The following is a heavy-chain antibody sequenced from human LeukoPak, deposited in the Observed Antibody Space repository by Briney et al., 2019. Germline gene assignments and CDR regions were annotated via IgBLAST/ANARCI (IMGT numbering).Heavy chain of an antibody. J-gene: IGHJ4*02. CDR3: ARPFGASIAAAYPDY. Sequence: PGGSLRLSCAASGFTFSSYSMNWVRQAPGKGLEWVSYISSSSSTIYYADSVKGRFTISRDNAKNSLYLQMNNLRAEDTAVYYCARPFGASIAAAYPDYWGQGTLVTVSS. CDR1: GFTFSSYS. CDR2: ISSSSSTI. D-gene: IGHD6-13*01. V-gene: IGHV3-48*04.